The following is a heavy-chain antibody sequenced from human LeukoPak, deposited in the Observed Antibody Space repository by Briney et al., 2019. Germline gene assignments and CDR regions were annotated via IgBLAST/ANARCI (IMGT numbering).Heavy chain of an antibody. J-gene: IGHJ3*02. V-gene: IGHV1-69*04. CDR1: GGTFSSYA. CDR2: IIPTFGIA. Sequence: ASVKVSCKASGGTFSSYAISWVRQAPGQGLEWMGRIIPTFGIANYAQKFQGRVTITADKSTSTAYMELSSLRSEDTAVYYCARGLGSDAFDIWGQGTMVTVSS. CDR3: ARGLGSDAFDI. D-gene: IGHD1-1*01.